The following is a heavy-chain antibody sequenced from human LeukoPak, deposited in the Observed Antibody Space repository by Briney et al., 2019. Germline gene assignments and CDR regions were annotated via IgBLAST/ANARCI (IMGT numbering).Heavy chain of an antibody. CDR1: GFTFSDYY. D-gene: IGHD3-3*01. CDR3: ARDDFWSGSHDAFDI. V-gene: IGHV3-11*04. Sequence: GGSLRLSCAASGFTFSDYYMSWIRQAPGKGLEWVSYISSSGSTIYYADSVKGRFTISRDNAKNSLYLQMNSLRAEATAVYYCARDDFWSGSHDAFDIWGQGTMVTVSS. J-gene: IGHJ3*02. CDR2: ISSSGSTI.